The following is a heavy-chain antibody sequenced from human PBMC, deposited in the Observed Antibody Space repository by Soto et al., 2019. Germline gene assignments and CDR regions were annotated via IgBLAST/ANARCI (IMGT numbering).Heavy chain of an antibody. CDR1: GGSISSYY. V-gene: IGHV4-59*08. CDR2: IYYSGST. J-gene: IGHJ5*02. CDR3: ARRSDFRNWFDP. Sequence: PSETLSLTCTVSGGSISSYYWSWIRQPPGKGLEWIGYIYYSGSTNYNPSLKSRVTISVDTSKNQFSLKLSSVTAADTAVYYCARRSDFRNWFDPWGQGTXVTVSS. D-gene: IGHD3-3*01.